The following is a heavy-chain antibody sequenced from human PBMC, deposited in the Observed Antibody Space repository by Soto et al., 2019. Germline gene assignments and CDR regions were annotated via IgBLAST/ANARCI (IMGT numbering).Heavy chain of an antibody. Sequence: EVQLVESGGRVVRAGGSLRLSCAASGFTFDDYGMSWVRQAPGKGLEWVSGINWNGGSTGYADSVKGRFTISRDNAKNSLYLQMNSLRAEDTALYHCARPDSSGYYYYFDYWGQGTLVTVSS. CDR3: ARPDSSGYYYYFDY. D-gene: IGHD3-22*01. J-gene: IGHJ4*02. CDR2: INWNGGST. V-gene: IGHV3-20*01. CDR1: GFTFDDYG.